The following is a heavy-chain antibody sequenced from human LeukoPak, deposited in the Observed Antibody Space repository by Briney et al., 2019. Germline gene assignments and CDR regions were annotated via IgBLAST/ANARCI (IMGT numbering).Heavy chain of an antibody. J-gene: IGHJ4*02. Sequence: GDSLRLSCAASGFTVSSNYISWVRQAPGKGLEWVSIIYSGGSTYYADSVKGRFTISRDNSKNTVNLQMNSLRAEDTAVYYCAREPTVAGFDYWGQGTLVTVSS. CDR3: AREPTVAGFDY. CDR1: GFTVSSNY. D-gene: IGHD6-19*01. CDR2: IYSGGST. V-gene: IGHV3-53*01.